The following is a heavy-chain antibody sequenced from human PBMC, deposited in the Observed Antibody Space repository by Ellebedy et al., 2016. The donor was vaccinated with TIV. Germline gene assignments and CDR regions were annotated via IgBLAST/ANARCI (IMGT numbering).Heavy chain of an antibody. CDR2: IYQDGGVQ. CDR1: GFSFRSYW. V-gene: IGHV3-7*03. CDR3: ARDTYDVLTGEGSAFDV. J-gene: IGHJ3*01. Sequence: GESLKISCAASGFSFRSYWMSWVRQAPGKGLEWVANIYQDGGVQYYVDSVKGRFTISRDNADNSLFLQMNSLRAEDTAVYFCARDTYDVLTGEGSAFDVWGQGTMVTVSS. D-gene: IGHD7-27*01.